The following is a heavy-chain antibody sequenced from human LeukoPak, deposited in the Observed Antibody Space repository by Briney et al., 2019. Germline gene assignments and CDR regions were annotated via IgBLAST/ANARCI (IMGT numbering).Heavy chain of an antibody. J-gene: IGHJ4*02. CDR2: INHSGST. CDR3: ARGGRGAAMNV. Sequence: SETLSLTCAVYGGSFSGYYWSWIRQPPGKGLEWIGEINHSGSTNYNPSLKSRVTISVDTSKNQFFLKLSSVTAADTAVYYCARGGRGAAMNVWGQGTLVTVSS. V-gene: IGHV4-34*01. D-gene: IGHD2-2*01. CDR1: GGSFSGYY.